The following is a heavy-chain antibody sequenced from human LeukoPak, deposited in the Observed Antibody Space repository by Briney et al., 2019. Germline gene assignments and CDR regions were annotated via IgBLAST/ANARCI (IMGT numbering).Heavy chain of an antibody. CDR3: ARDYKYAFDN. V-gene: IGHV3-48*01. CDR1: GFTFYGYS. J-gene: IGHJ4*02. D-gene: IGHD5-24*01. CDR2: IGIDSGNT. Sequence: GGSLTLLCAASGFTFYGYSVQGARQARGEGREWISYIGIDSGNTNYADSVKGRFTISGDKAKNSLYLQMNSLRVEDTAVYYCARDYKYAFDNWGQGTLVTVSS.